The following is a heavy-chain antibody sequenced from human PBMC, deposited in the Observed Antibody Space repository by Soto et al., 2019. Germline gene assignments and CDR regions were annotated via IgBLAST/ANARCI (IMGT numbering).Heavy chain of an antibody. Sequence: LRLSCAASGFTFSSYWMSWVRQAPGKGLEWVANIKQDGSEKYYVDSVKGRFTISRDNAKNSLYLQMNSLRAEDTAVYYCARDPSIVLVPAATYYYYYYVMDVWGQGTTVPVSS. CDR1: GFTFSSYW. V-gene: IGHV3-7*01. CDR3: ARDPSIVLVPAATYYYYYYVMDV. CDR2: IKQDGSEK. J-gene: IGHJ6*02. D-gene: IGHD2-2*01.